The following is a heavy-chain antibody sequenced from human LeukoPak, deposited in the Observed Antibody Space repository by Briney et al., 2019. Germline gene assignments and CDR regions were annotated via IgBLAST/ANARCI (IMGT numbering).Heavy chain of an antibody. CDR1: GFTFSSYA. CDR3: ARGGQLWEFDY. D-gene: IGHD5-18*01. Sequence: GGSLRLSCAASGFTFSSYATHWVRQAPGKGLEWVAVISYDGSNKYYADSVKGRFTISRDNSKNTLYLQMNSLRAEDTAVYYCARGGQLWEFDYWGQGTLVTVSS. J-gene: IGHJ4*02. V-gene: IGHV3-30-3*01. CDR2: ISYDGSNK.